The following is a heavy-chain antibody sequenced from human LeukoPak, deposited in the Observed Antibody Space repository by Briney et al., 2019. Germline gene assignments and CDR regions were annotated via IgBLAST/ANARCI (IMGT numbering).Heavy chain of an antibody. Sequence: PSETLSLTCTVSDSIGSYYWSWIRQPPGQGLEWIGYIYYTGSTNYNPSLKGRVTISIDTSKNQFSLKLSSVTAADTAIYYCARDKGVGRATYYLGTWGQGTRVTVSS. V-gene: IGHV4-59*01. J-gene: IGHJ5*02. CDR2: IYYTGST. CDR1: DSIGSYY. CDR3: ARDKGVGRATYYLGT. D-gene: IGHD3-10*01.